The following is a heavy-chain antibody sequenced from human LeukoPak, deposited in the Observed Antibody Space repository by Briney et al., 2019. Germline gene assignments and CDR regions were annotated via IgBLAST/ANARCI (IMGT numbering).Heavy chain of an antibody. V-gene: IGHV4-4*07. CDR2: IYTSGST. Sequence: PSGTLSLTCTVSGGSISSYYWSWIRQPAGKGLEWIGRIYTSGSTNYNPSLKSRVTMSVDTSKNQFSLKLSSVTAADTAVYYCARVRGITMVRGVIIFADAFDIWGQGTMVTVSS. CDR1: GGSISSYY. CDR3: ARVRGITMVRGVIIFADAFDI. J-gene: IGHJ3*02. D-gene: IGHD3-10*01.